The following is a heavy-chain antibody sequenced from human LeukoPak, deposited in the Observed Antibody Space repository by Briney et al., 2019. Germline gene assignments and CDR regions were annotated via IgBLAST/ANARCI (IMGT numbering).Heavy chain of an antibody. CDR2: VNNDGSAT. D-gene: IGHD5-18*01. J-gene: IGHJ4*02. V-gene: IGHV3-74*01. CDR3: ARDRGGYSYGNEIDY. CDR1: RFIFTNYW. Sequence: GGSLRLSCAASRFIFTNYWIHWVRQAPGKGLVWVSHVNNDGSATSYADSVKGRFTISRDSAKNTVYLHMNSLRAEDTAVYYCARDRGGYSYGNEIDYWGQGTLVTVSS.